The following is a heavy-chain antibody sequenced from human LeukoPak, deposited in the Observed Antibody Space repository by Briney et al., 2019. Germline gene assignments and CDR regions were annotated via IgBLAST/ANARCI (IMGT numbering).Heavy chain of an antibody. CDR2: INPNSGGT. CDR3: ARDDGAAEYYDSSGPLDY. Sequence: ASVKVSCKASGYTFTGYFMHWVRQAPGQGLEWMGWINPNSGGTNYAQKFEGRVTMTRDTSISTACMELSGLRSDDTAMYYCARDDGAAEYYDSSGPLDYWGQGTLVTVSS. V-gene: IGHV1-2*02. J-gene: IGHJ4*02. D-gene: IGHD3-22*01. CDR1: GYTFTGYF.